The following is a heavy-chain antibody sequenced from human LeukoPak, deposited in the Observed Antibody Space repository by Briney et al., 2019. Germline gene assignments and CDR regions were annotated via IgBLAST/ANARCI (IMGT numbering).Heavy chain of an antibody. CDR1: GGTFSSCA. V-gene: IGHV1-69*13. D-gene: IGHD2-8*01. J-gene: IGHJ5*02. CDR3: ARAHDIVLMVYTYNWFDP. CDR2: IIPIFGTA. Sequence: GASVKVSCKASGGTFSSCAISWVRQAPGQGLEWMGGIIPIFGTANYAQKFQGRVTITADESTSTAYMELSSLRSEDTAVYYCARAHDIVLMVYTYNWFDPWGQGTLVTVSS.